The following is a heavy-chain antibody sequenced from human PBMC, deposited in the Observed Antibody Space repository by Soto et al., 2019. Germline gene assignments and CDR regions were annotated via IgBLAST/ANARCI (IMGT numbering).Heavy chain of an antibody. CDR3: ARDRRFGNGYSLGFDY. J-gene: IGHJ4*02. CDR1: GFSFSSYS. D-gene: IGHD5-18*01. CDR2: VSFDGNNT. V-gene: IGHV3-30-3*01. Sequence: QLQLVESGGGVVQPGRSLRLSCVGTGFSFSSYSMHWVRQAPGKGLEWVAVVSFDGNNTYYANSVKDRFTVSRDNSKNTMYVQMNSLKPEDTAVYYCARDRRFGNGYSLGFDYWGQGTLVTVS.